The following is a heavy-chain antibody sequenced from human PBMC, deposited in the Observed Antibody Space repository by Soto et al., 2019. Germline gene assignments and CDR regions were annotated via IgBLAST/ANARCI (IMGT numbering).Heavy chain of an antibody. J-gene: IGHJ6*02. CDR3: AREGGADQQQPVYYYGMDV. D-gene: IGHD6-13*01. CDR1: GFTFSSYG. Sequence: GGSLRLSCAASGFTFSSYGMHWVRQAPGKGLEWVAVIWYDGSNKYYADSVKGRFTISRDNSKNTLYLQMNSLRAEDTAVYYCAREGGADQQQPVYYYGMDVWGQGTTVTVSS. CDR2: IWYDGSNK. V-gene: IGHV3-33*01.